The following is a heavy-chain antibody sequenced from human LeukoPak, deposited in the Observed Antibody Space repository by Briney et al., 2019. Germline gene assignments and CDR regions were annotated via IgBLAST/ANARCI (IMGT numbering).Heavy chain of an antibody. CDR2: IYSGGNT. CDR3: ARGLAVTGGGYEFGY. J-gene: IGHJ4*02. V-gene: IGHV3-66*01. Sequence: GGSLTLSCAASRFTVSTYYMSWVRRAPGKGLEWLSVIYSGGNTYYADSVKDRFTISMDNSKNTLYLQINSLRAEDTAVYYCARGLAVTGGGYEFGYWGQGTLVTVSS. D-gene: IGHD6-19*01. CDR1: RFTVSTYY.